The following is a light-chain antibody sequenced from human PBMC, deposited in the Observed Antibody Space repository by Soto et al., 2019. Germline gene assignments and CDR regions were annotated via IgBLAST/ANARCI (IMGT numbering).Light chain of an antibody. CDR2: DND. V-gene: IGLV1-51*01. CDR1: TSNIGSSY. Sequence: QSVLTQPHSVSAAPGQKVTISCSRSTSNIGSSYVSWYQQLPGTAPKLLIYDNDKRPSGIPDRFSGSKSGTSATLAITGLQTGDEAEYDCGAWDRSLTAGVFGGGTKLTVL. CDR3: GAWDRSLTAGV. J-gene: IGLJ3*02.